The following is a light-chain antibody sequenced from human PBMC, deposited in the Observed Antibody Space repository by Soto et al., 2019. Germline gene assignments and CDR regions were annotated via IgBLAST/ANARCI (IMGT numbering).Light chain of an antibody. CDR2: RSS. Sequence: DIQMTPSPSSLSASVGDTVTITLRASQNIAMCSTWYQQKPGKAPKLLIYRSSTLQDGVPSKFSGSGSGTYFTLTIISLRPEDFATYYCQQNYSPPLTFGGGTKVDIK. CDR1: QNIAMC. J-gene: IGKJ4*01. CDR3: QQNYSPPLT. V-gene: IGKV1-39*01.